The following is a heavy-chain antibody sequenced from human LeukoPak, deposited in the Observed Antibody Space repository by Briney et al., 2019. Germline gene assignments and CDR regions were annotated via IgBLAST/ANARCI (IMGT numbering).Heavy chain of an antibody. D-gene: IGHD2-21*01. V-gene: IGHV1-2*06. CDR3: ARVGDGLNDAFDI. Sequence: ASVKDSFQASGYTFTGYFMNWVRQAPGQGLEWMGRINPNSGGTDYAQKFQGRATINRQTSISTAYMELSRLRSDDTAVYYCARVGDGLNDAFDIWGQGTMVTVSS. CDR1: GYTFTGYF. J-gene: IGHJ3*02. CDR2: INPNSGGT.